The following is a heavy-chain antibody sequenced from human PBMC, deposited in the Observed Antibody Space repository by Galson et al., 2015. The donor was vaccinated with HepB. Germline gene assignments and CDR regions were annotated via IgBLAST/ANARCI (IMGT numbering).Heavy chain of an antibody. J-gene: IGHJ6*03. Sequence: SVKVSCKASGGTFSSYAISWVRQAPGQGLEWMGGIIPIFGTANYAQKFQGRVTITADESTSTAYMELSSLRSEDTAVYYCARKAALTGDYYYYYMDVWGKGTTVTVSS. CDR3: ARKAALTGDYYYYYMDV. CDR2: IIPIFGTA. V-gene: IGHV1-69*13. CDR1: GGTFSSYA. D-gene: IGHD6-6*01.